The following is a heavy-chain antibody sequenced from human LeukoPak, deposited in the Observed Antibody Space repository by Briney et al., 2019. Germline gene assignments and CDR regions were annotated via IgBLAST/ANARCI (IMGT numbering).Heavy chain of an antibody. J-gene: IGHJ4*02. CDR3: AKGKVIVVVTNFDY. CDR1: GFTFSSYA. CDR2: ISGSGGST. D-gene: IGHD3-22*01. Sequence: GGSLRLSCAASGFTFSSYAMSWVRQAPGKGLEWVSAISGSGGSTYYADSVKGRFTISRDNSKNTLYLQMSSLRAEDTAVYYCAKGKVIVVVTNFDYWGQGTLVTVSS. V-gene: IGHV3-23*01.